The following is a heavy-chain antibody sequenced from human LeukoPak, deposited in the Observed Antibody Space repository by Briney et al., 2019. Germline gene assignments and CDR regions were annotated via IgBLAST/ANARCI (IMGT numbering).Heavy chain of an antibody. Sequence: KPSETLSLTCAVYGGSFSGYYWSWIRQPPGKGLEWIGEINHSGSTNYNPSLKSRVTISVDTSKNQFSLKLSSVTAADTAVYYCARDQKRRSGYYPQGAFDIWGQGTMVTVSS. CDR1: GGSFSGYY. CDR3: ARDQKRRSGYYPQGAFDI. V-gene: IGHV4-34*01. D-gene: IGHD3-22*01. J-gene: IGHJ3*02. CDR2: INHSGST.